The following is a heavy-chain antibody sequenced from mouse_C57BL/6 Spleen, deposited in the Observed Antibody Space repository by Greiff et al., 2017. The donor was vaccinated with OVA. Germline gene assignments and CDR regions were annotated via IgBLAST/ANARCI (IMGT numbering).Heavy chain of an antibody. CDR1: GYTFTSYW. V-gene: IGHV1-50*01. Sequence: QVQLQQPGAELVKPGASVKLSCKASGYTFTSYWMQWVKQRPGQGLEWIGEIDPSDGYTNYNQKFKGKATLTVDTSSSTAYMQLSSLTSEDSAVYYCARRGTTVVFDYWGQGTTLTVSA. CDR2: IDPSDGYT. CDR3: ARRGTTVVFDY. D-gene: IGHD1-1*01. J-gene: IGHJ2*01.